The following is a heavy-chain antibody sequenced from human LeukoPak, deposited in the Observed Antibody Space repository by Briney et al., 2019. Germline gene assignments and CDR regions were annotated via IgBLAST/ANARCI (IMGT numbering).Heavy chain of an antibody. D-gene: IGHD3-22*01. Sequence: GSSLRLCCAASGFTFSSYAIHWVRQAPGKGLEWVTVISYDGSNKYYVDSVKGRFTISRDNSKNTLYLQMSSLSAEDTAVYYCARGAYYSDSSTYYLHYWGQGTLVTVSS. CDR1: GFTFSSYA. CDR3: ARGAYYSDSSTYYLHY. J-gene: IGHJ4*02. CDR2: ISYDGSNK. V-gene: IGHV3-30*04.